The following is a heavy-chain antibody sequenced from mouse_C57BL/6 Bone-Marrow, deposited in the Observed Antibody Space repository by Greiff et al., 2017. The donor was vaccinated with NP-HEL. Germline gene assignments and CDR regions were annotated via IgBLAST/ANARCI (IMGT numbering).Heavy chain of an antibody. CDR1: GFSLTSYG. Sequence: VQLQQSGPGLVQPSQSLSITCTVSGFSLTSYGVHWVRQSPGKGLEWLGVIWSGGSTDYNAAFISRLSISKDNSTSQVFFKMNSLQADDTAIYYCARRFLYYAMDYWGQGTSVTVSS. J-gene: IGHJ4*01. CDR3: ARRFLYYAMDY. V-gene: IGHV2-2*01. CDR2: IWSGGST.